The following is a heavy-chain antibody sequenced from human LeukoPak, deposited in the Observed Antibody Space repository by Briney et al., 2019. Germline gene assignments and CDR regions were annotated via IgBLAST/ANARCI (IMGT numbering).Heavy chain of an antibody. J-gene: IGHJ4*02. CDR1: GGSFSGYY. CDR3: ARAGIVGADYFDY. Sequence: SETLSLTCAVYGGSFSGYYWSWIRQPPGKGLEWIGEINHSGSTNYNPSLKSRVTISVDTSKNQFSLKLSSVTAADTAVYYCARAGIVGADYFDYWGQGTLVTVSS. D-gene: IGHD1-26*01. V-gene: IGHV4-34*01. CDR2: INHSGST.